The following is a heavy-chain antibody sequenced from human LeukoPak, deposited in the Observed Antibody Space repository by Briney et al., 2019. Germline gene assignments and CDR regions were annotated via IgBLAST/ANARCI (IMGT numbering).Heavy chain of an antibody. CDR2: IYHSGST. D-gene: IGHD6-19*01. Sequence: PSETLSLTCTVSGGSISSGGYYWSWIRQPPGKGLEWIGYIYHSGSTYYNPSLKSRVTISVDRSKNQFSLKLSSVTAADTAVYYCARVGVAVAAYAFDIWGQGTMVTVSS. J-gene: IGHJ3*02. CDR1: GGSISSGGYY. CDR3: ARVGVAVAAYAFDI. V-gene: IGHV4-30-2*01.